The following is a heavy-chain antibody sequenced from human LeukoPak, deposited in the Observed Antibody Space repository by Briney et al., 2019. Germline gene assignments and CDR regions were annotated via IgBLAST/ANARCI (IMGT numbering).Heavy chain of an antibody. J-gene: IGHJ3*02. D-gene: IGHD2-15*01. CDR2: IYFTGST. Sequence: SETLSLTCTVSGGSIGSYYWSWIRQPPGKGLEWIGYIYFTGSTNYNPSLKSRVIMSVDTSKNQFSLKVTSVNVADTAVYYCARAGIVGDAFDIWGQGTMVTVSS. V-gene: IGHV4-59*01. CDR1: GGSIGSYY. CDR3: ARAGIVGDAFDI.